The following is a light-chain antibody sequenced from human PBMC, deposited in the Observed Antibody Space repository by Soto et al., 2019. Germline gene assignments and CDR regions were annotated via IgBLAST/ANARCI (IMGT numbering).Light chain of an antibody. J-gene: IGKJ4*01. Sequence: DMVMTQSPDSLAVSLCDIASINFNVILSVLYKSNNKNHLAWYQQKPGQPPQLIIYWASTRESGVPDRFSGSGSGTDFTLTISSLQAEDVAVYYCQQYYSTPLTFGGGTKVDIK. CDR1: LSVLYKSNNKNH. CDR3: QQYYSTPLT. V-gene: IGKV4-1*01. CDR2: WAS.